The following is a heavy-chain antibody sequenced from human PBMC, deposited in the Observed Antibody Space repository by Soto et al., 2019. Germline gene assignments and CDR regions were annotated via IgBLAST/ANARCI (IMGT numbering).Heavy chain of an antibody. CDR2: IYYSGST. V-gene: IGHV4-59*08. CDR3: AREYSSGWVNWFDP. J-gene: IGHJ5*02. D-gene: IGHD6-19*01. Sequence: PSETLSLTFTVSGGSISSYYWSWIRQPPGKGLEWIGYIYYSGSTNYNPSLKSRVTISVDTSKNQFSLKLSSVTAADTAVYYCAREYSSGWVNWFDPWGQGTLVTVSS. CDR1: GGSISSYY.